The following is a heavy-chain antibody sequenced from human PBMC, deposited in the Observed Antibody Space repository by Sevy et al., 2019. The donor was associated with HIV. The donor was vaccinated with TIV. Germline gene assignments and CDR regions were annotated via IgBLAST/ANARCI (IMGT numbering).Heavy chain of an antibody. D-gene: IGHD6-6*01. CDR3: ALVIAARRGGFDY. CDR1: GFTFSSYS. V-gene: IGHV3-21*01. CDR2: ISSSSSYI. J-gene: IGHJ4*02. Sequence: GGSLRLSCAASGFTFSSYSMNWVRQAPGKGLEWVTSISSSSSYIYYADSVKGRFTISRDNAKNSLYLKMNSLRAVDTAVYYRALVIAARRGGFDYWGQGTLVTVSS.